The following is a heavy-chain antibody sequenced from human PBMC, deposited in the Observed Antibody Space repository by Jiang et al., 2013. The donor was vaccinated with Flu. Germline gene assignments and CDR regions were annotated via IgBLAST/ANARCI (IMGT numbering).Heavy chain of an antibody. J-gene: IGHJ4*02. V-gene: IGHV3-72*01. CDR2: TANKANSYTT. CDR3: ARAAYFHGYDY. CDR1: GFIFSDHY. Sequence: QLVESGGGLVQPGGSLRLSCVASGFIFSDHYMDWVRQAPGKGLEWVGRTANKANSYTTEYAASVKGRFTISRDDSENSLYLQMNGLITEDTAVYYCARAAYFHGYDYWGQGTLVTVSS. D-gene: IGHD3-16*01.